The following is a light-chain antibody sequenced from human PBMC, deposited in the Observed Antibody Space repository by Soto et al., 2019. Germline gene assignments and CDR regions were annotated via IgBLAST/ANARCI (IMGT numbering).Light chain of an antibody. CDR3: QQYNDYWT. CDR1: QSINIW. CDR2: KAS. V-gene: IGKV1-5*03. Sequence: DVQMTQSPSTLSASVGDRVTITCRASQSINIWLAWYQQKPGRAPKLLIYKASTLESGVPLRFSGSGSGTEFTLTISSLQPDDFATYYCQQYNDYWTFGQGTKV. J-gene: IGKJ1*01.